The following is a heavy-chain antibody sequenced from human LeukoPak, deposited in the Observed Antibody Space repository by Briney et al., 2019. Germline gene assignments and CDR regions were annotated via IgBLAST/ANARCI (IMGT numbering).Heavy chain of an antibody. V-gene: IGHV1-8*03. CDR2: MNPNSGNT. Sequence: GASVKVSCKASGYTFTSYDINWVRQATGQGLEWMGWMNPNSGNTGYAQKFQGRVTITRNTSISTAYMELSSLRSEDTAVYYCARWSGSYGAFDIWGQGTMVTVSS. D-gene: IGHD1-26*01. CDR1: GYTFTSYD. CDR3: ARWSGSYGAFDI. J-gene: IGHJ3*02.